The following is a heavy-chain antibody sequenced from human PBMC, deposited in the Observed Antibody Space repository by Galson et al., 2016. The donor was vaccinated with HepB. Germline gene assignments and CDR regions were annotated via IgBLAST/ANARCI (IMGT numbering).Heavy chain of an antibody. D-gene: IGHD2-15*01. CDR1: GDSVSSKSVA. CDR2: TYHTSNWYS. V-gene: IGHV6-1*01. J-gene: IGHJ4*02. CDR3: ARGHLVVPFSFYFDY. Sequence: CAISGDSVSSKSVAWNWIRHSPSRGLKWLGRTYHTSNWYSDYAVSVKSRITINPDTSKNQFSLQLNSVTPEDTAVYYCARGHLVVPFSFYFDYWGQGSLVTVSS.